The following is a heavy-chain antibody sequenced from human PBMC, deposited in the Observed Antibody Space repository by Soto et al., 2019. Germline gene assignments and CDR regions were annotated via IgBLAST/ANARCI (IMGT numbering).Heavy chain of an antibody. CDR1: GFSFSDYA. CDR2: VSGRGDGI. V-gene: IGHV3-23*01. CDR3: AKDVVDVLPYYGMDV. J-gene: IGHJ6*02. D-gene: IGHD2-21*01. Sequence: EAQILESGGDLVRPGGSLRLSCSVPGFSFSDYAMNWVRQAPGKGLEWVSAVSGRGDGIFYADSVKGRFSISRDNSKNTVYLQMNNLRVEDTAVYYCAKDVVDVLPYYGMDVWGRGATVSVSS.